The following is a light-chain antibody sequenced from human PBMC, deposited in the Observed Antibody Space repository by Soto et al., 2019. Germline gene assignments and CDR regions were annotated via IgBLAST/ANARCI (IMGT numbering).Light chain of an antibody. J-gene: IGLJ3*02. CDR3: ISYIPSTTTHWV. V-gene: IGLV2-14*01. CDR1: NTDVGGYDR. Sequence: ALTQPASVSGSPGQSITISCSGTNTDVGGYDRVSWYQHHPGKAPKMLIFEVYNRPSGISDRFSGSKSGDTASLTISGLQAEDEADYYCISYIPSTTTHWVFGGGTKVTVL. CDR2: EVY.